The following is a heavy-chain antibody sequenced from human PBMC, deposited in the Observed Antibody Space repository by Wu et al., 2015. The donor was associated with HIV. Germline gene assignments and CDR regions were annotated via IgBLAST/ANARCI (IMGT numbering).Heavy chain of an antibody. CDR2: FIPISGVA. CDR1: GVGFSNYA. CDR3: AKVAPTRAGYFDL. V-gene: IGHV1-69*05. J-gene: IGHJ2*01. Sequence: QVQLLQSGAEVKKPGSSVRVSCQASGVGFSNYAINWVRQVPGQGLEWMGDFIPISGVANYAQKFQGRVTISTDDSTSTAFMEMRSLRFEDTAVYFCAKVAPTRAGYFDLVGPWHLVIVSS.